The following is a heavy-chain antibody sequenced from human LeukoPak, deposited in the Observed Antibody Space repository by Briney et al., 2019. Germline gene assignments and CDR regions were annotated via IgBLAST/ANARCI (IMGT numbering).Heavy chain of an antibody. J-gene: IGHJ4*02. Sequence: GGSLRLSCAASGFTFSSYGMHWVRQAPGKGLEWVAVISYDGSNKYYADSVKGRFTISRDNSKNTLYLQMNSLRAEDTAVYYCASHNITIPLDYWGQGTLVTVSS. CDR2: ISYDGSNK. CDR3: ASHNITIPLDY. V-gene: IGHV3-30*03. D-gene: IGHD3-3*02. CDR1: GFTFSSYG.